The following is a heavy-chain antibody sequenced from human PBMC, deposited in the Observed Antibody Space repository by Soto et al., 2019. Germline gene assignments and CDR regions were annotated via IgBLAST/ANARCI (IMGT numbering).Heavy chain of an antibody. D-gene: IGHD2-2*01. CDR2: IYWDDDK. Sequence: QITLKESGPTLVKPTQTLTLTCTFSGFSLISTAVGVGWIRQPPGKALEWLALIYWDDDKRYSPSLMSRLTVTKDTSKNQVVLTMTNIDPVDTATYYCAPLLGGCSSTGGSPLRFDYWGQGTLVTVSS. CDR1: GFSLISTAVG. J-gene: IGHJ4*02. CDR3: APLLGGCSSTGGSPLRFDY. V-gene: IGHV2-5*02.